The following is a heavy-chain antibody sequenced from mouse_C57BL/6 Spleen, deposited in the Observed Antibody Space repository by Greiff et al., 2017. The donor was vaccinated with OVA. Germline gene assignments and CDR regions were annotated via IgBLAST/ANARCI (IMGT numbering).Heavy chain of an antibody. CDR3: ARSYGNYYYAMDY. J-gene: IGHJ4*01. Sequence: EVQLQESGPELVKPGASVKMSCKASGYTFTDYNMHWVKQSHGKSLEWIGYINPNNGGTSYNQKFKGKATLTVNKSSSTAYMELRSLTSEDSAVYYCARSYGNYYYAMDYWGQGTSVTVSS. CDR2: INPNNGGT. CDR1: GYTFTDYN. D-gene: IGHD2-1*01. V-gene: IGHV1-22*01.